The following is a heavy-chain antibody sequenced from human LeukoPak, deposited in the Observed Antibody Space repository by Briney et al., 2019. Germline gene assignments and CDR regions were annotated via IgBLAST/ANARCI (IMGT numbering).Heavy chain of an antibody. V-gene: IGHV4-39*01. D-gene: IGHD2-2*01. CDR1: SXXXXSYX. Sequence: SXXXXSYXWGWIRQPPGRGLEWIGSIYYSGSTYYNPSLKSRVTISVDTSKNQFSLKLSSVTAADTAVYYCARHRPTSSYYYYGMDVWGQGTTVTVSS. CDR3: ARHRPTSSYYYYGMDV. CDR2: IYYSGST. J-gene: IGHJ6*02.